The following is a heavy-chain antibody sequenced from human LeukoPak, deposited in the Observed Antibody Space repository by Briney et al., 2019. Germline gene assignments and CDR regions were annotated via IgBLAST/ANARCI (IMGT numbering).Heavy chain of an antibody. J-gene: IGHJ4*02. CDR1: GFTFSSYA. D-gene: IGHD2-2*01. CDR3: AKVMPLYQLQWGLYDY. Sequence: PGRSLRLSCAASGFTFSSYAMSWVRQAPGKGLEWVSAISGSGGSTYYADSVKGRFTISRDNSKNTLYLQMNSLRAEDTAVYYCAKVMPLYQLQWGLYDYWGQGTLVTVSS. CDR2: ISGSGGST. V-gene: IGHV3-23*01.